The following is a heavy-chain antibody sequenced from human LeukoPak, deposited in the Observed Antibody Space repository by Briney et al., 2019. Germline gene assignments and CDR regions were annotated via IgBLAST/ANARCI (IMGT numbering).Heavy chain of an antibody. V-gene: IGHV1-2*02. CDR3: ARGSDDFWSGYSPSY. CDR1: GYTFTGYY. J-gene: IGHJ4*02. CDR2: INPNSGGT. D-gene: IGHD3-3*01. Sequence: ASVKVSCKASGYTFTGYYMHWVRQAPGQGIEWMGWINPNSGGTNYAQKFQGRVTMTRDTSISTAYMELSRLRSDDTAVYYCARGSDDFWSGYSPSYWGQGTLVTVSS.